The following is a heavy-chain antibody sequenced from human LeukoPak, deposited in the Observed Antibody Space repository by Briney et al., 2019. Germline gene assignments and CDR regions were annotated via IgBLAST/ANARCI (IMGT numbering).Heavy chain of an antibody. CDR3: ARGLLQFWNGYTADVFDI. Sequence: GASVKVSCKASGYTLTSYDTNWVRQATGQGLEWMGRINTNSGNTDYAQKFQGRVTMTRNTSISTVYMELSSLKSGDTAVYYCARGLLQFWNGYTADVFDIWGQGTMVTVSS. D-gene: IGHD3-3*01. CDR2: INTNSGNT. J-gene: IGHJ3*02. V-gene: IGHV1-8*01. CDR1: GYTLTSYD.